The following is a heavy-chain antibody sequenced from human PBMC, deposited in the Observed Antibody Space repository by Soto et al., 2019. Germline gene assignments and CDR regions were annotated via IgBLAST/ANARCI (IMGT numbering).Heavy chain of an antibody. CDR3: AMTMVETPGRGTPYYFDY. D-gene: IGHD3-10*01. CDR1: GGTFSSYA. J-gene: IGHJ4*02. Sequence: GASVKVSCKASGGTFSSYAISWVRQAPGQGLEWMGGIIPIFGTANYAQKFQGRVTITADESTSTAYMELSSLRSEDTAVYYCAMTMVETPGRGTPYYFDYWGQGTLVTVSS. V-gene: IGHV1-69*13. CDR2: IIPIFGTA.